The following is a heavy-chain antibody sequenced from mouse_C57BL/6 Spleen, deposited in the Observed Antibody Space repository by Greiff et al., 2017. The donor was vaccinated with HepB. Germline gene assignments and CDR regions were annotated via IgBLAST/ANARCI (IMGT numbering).Heavy chain of an antibody. J-gene: IGHJ1*03. CDR1: GFNIKDDY. V-gene: IGHV14-4*01. D-gene: IGHD1-1*01. CDR2: IDPENGDT. Sequence: EVQLQQSGAELVRPGASVKLSCTASGFNIKDDYMHWVKQRPEQGLEWIGWIDPENGDTEYASKFQGKATITADTSSNTAYLQLSSLTSEDTAVYYCTTPDYYGSSSWYFDVWGTGTTVTVSS. CDR3: TTPDYYGSSSWYFDV.